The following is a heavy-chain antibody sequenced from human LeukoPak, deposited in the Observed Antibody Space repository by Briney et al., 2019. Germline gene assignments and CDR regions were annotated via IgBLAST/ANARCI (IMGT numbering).Heavy chain of an antibody. D-gene: IGHD3-9*01. Sequence: GGSLRLSCAASGFTFSSYAMSWVRQAPGKGLEWVSAISGSGGSTYYADSVKGRFTISRDNSKNTLYLQMNSLRAEDTAAYYCALIHYDILTGYYTDLDYWGQGTLVTVSS. CDR3: ALIHYDILTGYYTDLDY. V-gene: IGHV3-23*01. J-gene: IGHJ4*02. CDR2: ISGSGGST. CDR1: GFTFSSYA.